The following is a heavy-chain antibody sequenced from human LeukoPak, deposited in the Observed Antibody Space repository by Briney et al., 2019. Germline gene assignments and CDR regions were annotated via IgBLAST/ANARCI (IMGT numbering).Heavy chain of an antibody. V-gene: IGHV1-2*02. CDR1: GYTFTGYY. J-gene: IGHJ6*03. CDR2: INPNSGGT. D-gene: IGHD6-13*01. Sequence: ASVKVSCKASGYTFTGYYMHWVRQAPGQGLEWMGWINPNSGGTNYAQKFQGRVTMTRDTSISTAYMELSRLRSDDTAVYYCARDLQDDSSSWYPYYYYYMDVWSKGTTVTVSS. CDR3: ARDLQDDSSSWYPYYYYYMDV.